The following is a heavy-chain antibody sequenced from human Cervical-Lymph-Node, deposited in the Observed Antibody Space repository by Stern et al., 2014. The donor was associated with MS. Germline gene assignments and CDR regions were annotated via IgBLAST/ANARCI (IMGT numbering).Heavy chain of an antibody. CDR2: ISWNSDSI. CDR3: AKGKQWLGDYYYYYGMDV. J-gene: IGHJ6*02. Sequence: QLVESGGGLVQPGRSLRLSCAASGFTFDDYAMHWVRQAPGKGLEWVSGISWNSDSIGYADSVKGRFTISRDNAKNSLYLQMNSLRAEDTALYYCAKGKQWLGDYYYYYGMDVWGQGPTVTVSS. CDR1: GFTFDDYA. D-gene: IGHD6-19*01. V-gene: IGHV3-9*01.